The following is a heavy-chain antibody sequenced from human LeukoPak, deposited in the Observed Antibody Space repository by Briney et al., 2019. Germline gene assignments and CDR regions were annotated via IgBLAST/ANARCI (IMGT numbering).Heavy chain of an antibody. D-gene: IGHD1-26*01. V-gene: IGHV3-7*01. CDR1: GFTFSSYS. CDR3: ARGGVGPVTSVDF. Sequence: GGSPRLSCAASGFTFSSYSMNWVRRAPGKGLELVANIKQDGSEKYYVDSVKGRFTVSRDNAKISLYLQMNSLRAEDTAVYYCARGGVGPVTSVDFWGQGTLVTVSS. CDR2: IKQDGSEK. J-gene: IGHJ4*02.